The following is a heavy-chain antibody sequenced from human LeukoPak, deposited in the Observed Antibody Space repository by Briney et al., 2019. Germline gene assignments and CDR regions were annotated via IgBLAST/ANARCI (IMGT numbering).Heavy chain of an antibody. CDR2: INSDGSST. D-gene: IGHD3-16*01. CDR3: AGGRSGLIDY. Sequence: PGRSQRLSCAASGFTFSSYWMHWVRQAPGKGLGWVSRINSDGSSTSYADSVKGRFTISRDNAKNTLYLQMNSLRAEDTAVYYCAGGRSGLIDYWGQGTLVTVSS. V-gene: IGHV3-74*01. J-gene: IGHJ4*02. CDR1: GFTFSSYW.